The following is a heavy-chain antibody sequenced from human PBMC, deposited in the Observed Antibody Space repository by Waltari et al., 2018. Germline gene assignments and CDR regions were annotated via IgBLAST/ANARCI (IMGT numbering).Heavy chain of an antibody. CDR2: IYPGDSST. V-gene: IGHV5-51*01. J-gene: IGHJ4*02. Sequence: EVPLVQSGAEVKKPGESLKISCQGSGYSFASFWIGWVRQMPGKGLEWMGIIYPGDSSTKYSPSFQGQVTISVDTSISTAYLQWSSLKASDTAMYFCARQNIHSYGYGYFDYWGQGTLVTVSS. D-gene: IGHD5-18*01. CDR3: ARQNIHSYGYGYFDY. CDR1: GYSFASFW.